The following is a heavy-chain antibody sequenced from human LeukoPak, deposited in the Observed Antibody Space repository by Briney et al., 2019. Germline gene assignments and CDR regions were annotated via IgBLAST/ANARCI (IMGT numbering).Heavy chain of an antibody. CDR3: ASGYDLPY. CDR2: ISRSGSTI. D-gene: IGHD5-12*01. CDR1: TFTFSNYE. V-gene: IGHV3-48*03. J-gene: IGHJ4*02. Sequence: QPGGSLRLSCAASTFTFSNYEMNWVRQAPGKGLEWISYISRSGSTIHYADSVKGRFTISGDNAKNSLYLQMNSLRAEDTAVYYCASGYDLPYWGQGTLVTVSS.